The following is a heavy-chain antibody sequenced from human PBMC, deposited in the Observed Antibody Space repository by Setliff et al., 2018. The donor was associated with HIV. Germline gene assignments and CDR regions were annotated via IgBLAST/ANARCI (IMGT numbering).Heavy chain of an antibody. CDR1: GGSISSSSYY. CDR2: IYYSGNT. D-gene: IGHD2-15*01. J-gene: IGHJ4*02. Sequence: SETLSLTCTVSGGSISSSSYYWGWIRQPPGKGLEWIGSIYYSGNTYYNPSLKSRVAMSVDTSRNQFSLKLTSVTAADTAVYYCARRPIKGYGPFDSWGPGTLVTVSS. V-gene: IGHV4-39*01. CDR3: ARRPIKGYGPFDS.